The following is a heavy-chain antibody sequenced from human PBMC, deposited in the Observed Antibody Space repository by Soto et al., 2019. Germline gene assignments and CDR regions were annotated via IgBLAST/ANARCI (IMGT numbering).Heavy chain of an antibody. CDR2: ISYDGSDK. CDR1: GFTFDTYG. Sequence: QMQLVESGGGVVQPGKSLRLSCAASGFTFDTYGMHWVRQAPGKGLEWVGVISYDGSDKQYADSVEGRFTISRDNSENTLFLQLSSLRAEDTAMYYCAKANYYGTGYGEKGGQGTLVTVAP. J-gene: IGHJ4*02. V-gene: IGHV3-30*18. D-gene: IGHD3-10*01. CDR3: AKANYYGTGYGEK.